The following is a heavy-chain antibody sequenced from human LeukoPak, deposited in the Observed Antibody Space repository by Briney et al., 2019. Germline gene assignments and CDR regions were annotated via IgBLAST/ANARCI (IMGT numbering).Heavy chain of an antibody. CDR1: GFTFSSYG. J-gene: IGHJ3*02. Sequence: PGGSLRLSCAASGFTFSSYGMHWVRQAPGKGLEWVAFIRYDGSNKYYADSVKGRFTISRDNSKNTLYLQMNSLRAEDTAVYYCAKGLYYYDSSGYDAFDIWGQGTMVTVSS. CDR2: IRYDGSNK. V-gene: IGHV3-30*02. D-gene: IGHD3-22*01. CDR3: AKGLYYYDSSGYDAFDI.